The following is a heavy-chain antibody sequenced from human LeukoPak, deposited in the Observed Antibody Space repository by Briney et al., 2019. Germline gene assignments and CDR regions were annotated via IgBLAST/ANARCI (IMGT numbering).Heavy chain of an antibody. Sequence: GGSLRLSCAASGFTFISYAMSWVRQAPGKGLEWVSAISGSGGSTYYADSVKGRFTISRDNSKNTLYLQMNSLRAEDTAVYYCAKGGPFDWNYADGAFDIWGQGTMVTVSS. CDR1: GFTFISYA. CDR3: AKGGPFDWNYADGAFDI. CDR2: ISGSGGST. V-gene: IGHV3-23*01. J-gene: IGHJ3*02. D-gene: IGHD1-7*01.